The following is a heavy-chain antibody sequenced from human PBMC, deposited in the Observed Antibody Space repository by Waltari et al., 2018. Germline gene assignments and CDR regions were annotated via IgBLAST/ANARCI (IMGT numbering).Heavy chain of an antibody. CDR3: AKDRQLWVIGAFDI. Sequence: EVQLLESGGGLVQPGGSLRLSCAASGFTFSSYAMSWVRQAPGKGLEWVSAISGSGGSNAYADSWKVRFTISRDNSKNTLYLQMNSLRAEDTAVYYCAKDRQLWVIGAFDIWGQGTMVTVSS. CDR1: GFTFSSYA. J-gene: IGHJ3*02. D-gene: IGHD5-18*01. V-gene: IGHV3-23*01. CDR2: ISGSGGSN.